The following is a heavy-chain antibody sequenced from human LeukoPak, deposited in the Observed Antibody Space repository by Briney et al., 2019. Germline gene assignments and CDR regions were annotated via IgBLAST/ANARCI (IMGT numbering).Heavy chain of an antibody. CDR2: ISGYNGRT. CDR1: GYSFTSYG. Sequence: ASVKVSCKTSGYSFTSYGISWVRQAPGQGLEWLGGISGYNGRTEYSQKLQGRVTMTTDTSTSTAYMALRRLTSDDTAMYYCARDIGVSQFDYWDQGTLVTVSS. J-gene: IGHJ4*02. V-gene: IGHV1-18*01. D-gene: IGHD3-10*01. CDR3: ARDIGVSQFDY.